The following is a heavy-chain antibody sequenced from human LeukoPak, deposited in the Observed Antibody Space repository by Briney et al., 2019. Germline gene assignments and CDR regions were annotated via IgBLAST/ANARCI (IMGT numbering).Heavy chain of an antibody. CDR2: INSISTT. CDR1: GFTFSPYS. J-gene: IGHJ4*02. CDR3: ARPVEGSFDY. D-gene: IGHD6-19*01. Sequence: PGGSLRLSCAASGFTFSPYSINWIRQAPGKGLEGVSYINSISTTYYADSVEGRLTISRDNAKNSVYLQLNSLRVEDTAVYYCARPVEGSFDYWGQGTLVTVSS. V-gene: IGHV3-48*01.